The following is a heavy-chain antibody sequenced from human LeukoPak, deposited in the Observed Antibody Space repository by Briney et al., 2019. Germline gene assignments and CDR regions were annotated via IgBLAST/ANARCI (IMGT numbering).Heavy chain of an antibody. J-gene: IGHJ6*03. V-gene: IGHV1-69*05. CDR2: IIPIFGTA. Sequence: SVKVSCKASGGTFSSYAISWVRQAPGQGLEWMGGIIPIFGTANYAQKFQGRVTITTDESTSTAYMDLSSLRSEDTAVYYCAGRSYIFGVVHRIQDYYYMDVWGKGTTVTVSS. CDR1: GGTFSSYA. CDR3: AGRSYIFGVVHRIQDYYYMDV. D-gene: IGHD3-3*01.